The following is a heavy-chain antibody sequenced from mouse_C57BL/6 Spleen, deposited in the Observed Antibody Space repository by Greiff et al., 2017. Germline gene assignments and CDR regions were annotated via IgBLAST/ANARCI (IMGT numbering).Heavy chain of an antibody. V-gene: IGHV14-1*01. J-gene: IGHJ2*01. Sequence: EVKLQQSGAELVRPGASVKLSCTASGFNIKDYYMHWVKQRPEQGLEWIGRIDPEDGDTEYAPKFQGKATMTADTSSNTAYLQLSSLTSEDTAVYYCTSRGYGNSDYWGQGTTLTVSS. CDR1: GFNIKDYY. CDR3: TSRGYGNSDY. CDR2: IDPEDGDT. D-gene: IGHD2-10*02.